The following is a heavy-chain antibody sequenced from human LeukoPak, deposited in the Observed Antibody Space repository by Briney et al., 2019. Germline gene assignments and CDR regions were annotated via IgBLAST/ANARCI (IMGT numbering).Heavy chain of an antibody. D-gene: IGHD5-24*01. CDR2: IWYDGSNK. Sequence: GGSLRLSCAASGFTFSSYGMHWVRQAPGKGLEWVAVIWYDGSNKYYADSVKGRFTISRDNSKNTLYLQMNSLRAEDTAVYYCARVSPIEMATRDWGQGTLVTVSS. CDR3: ARVSPIEMATRD. V-gene: IGHV3-33*01. CDR1: GFTFSSYG. J-gene: IGHJ4*02.